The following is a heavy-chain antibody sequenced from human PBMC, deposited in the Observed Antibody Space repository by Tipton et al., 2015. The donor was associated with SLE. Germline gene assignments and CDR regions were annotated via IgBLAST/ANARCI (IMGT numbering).Heavy chain of an antibody. Sequence: TLSLTCTVSGGSMSSHYWSWIRQPPGKGLEWIGYISYSGSTNYNPSLKSRVTISVDTSKNEFSLRLSSVTAADTAVYYCARGPGYDSSGRGFDYWGQGTLVTVSS. CDR3: ARGPGYDSSGRGFDY. D-gene: IGHD3-22*01. V-gene: IGHV4-59*11. CDR2: ISYSGST. CDR1: GGSMSSHY. J-gene: IGHJ4*02.